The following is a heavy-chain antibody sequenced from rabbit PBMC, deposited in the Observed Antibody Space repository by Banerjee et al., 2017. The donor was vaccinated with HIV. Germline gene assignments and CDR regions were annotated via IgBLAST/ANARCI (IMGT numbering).Heavy chain of an antibody. CDR2: ISTSSGST. D-gene: IGHD8-1*01. V-gene: IGHV1S45*01. J-gene: IGHJ4*01. CDR3: ARDPAGGGNYYTL. Sequence: QEQLEESGGDLVKPGASLTLTCTASGFSFSGSYWMCWVRQAPGKGLEWIACISTSSGSTWYASWVNGRFTISKTSSTTVTLEMTSLTAADTATYFCARDPAGGGNYYTLWGQGTLVTV. CDR1: GFSFSGSYW.